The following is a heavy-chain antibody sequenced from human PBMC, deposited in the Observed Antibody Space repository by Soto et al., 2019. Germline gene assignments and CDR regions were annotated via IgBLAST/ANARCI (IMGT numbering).Heavy chain of an antibody. J-gene: IGHJ4*02. D-gene: IGHD4-17*01. CDR1: GYSFTSDW. Sequence: PGESLKISCKGSGYSFTSDWITWVRQMPGKGLEWMGNIDPSDSYTNYSPSLQGHVTISADKSISTAYLQWSSLKASDTAIYYCARHQTAVVSPDYWGQGTLVTVSS. CDR3: ARHQTAVVSPDY. V-gene: IGHV5-10-1*01. CDR2: IDPSDSYT.